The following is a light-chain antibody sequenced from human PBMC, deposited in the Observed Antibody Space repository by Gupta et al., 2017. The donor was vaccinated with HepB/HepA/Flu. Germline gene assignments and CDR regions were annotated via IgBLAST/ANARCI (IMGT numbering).Light chain of an antibody. V-gene: IGLV1-40*01. CDR2: GNI. J-gene: IGLJ2*01. CDR1: TSNIGTGYD. Sequence: QSVLTQPPSVSGAPGQRVTISCTGSTSNIGTGYDVHWYQHLPGTAPKLLMYGNILRPSGVPARFSGSKSGTSASLAITGLQAEDEAYYYCQSFDSSLSAVVFGGGTKLTVL. CDR3: QSFDSSLSAVV.